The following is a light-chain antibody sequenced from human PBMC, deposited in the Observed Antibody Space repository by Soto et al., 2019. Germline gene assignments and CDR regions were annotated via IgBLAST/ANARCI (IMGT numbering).Light chain of an antibody. V-gene: IGKV1-9*01. CDR3: QPLKKYPYT. J-gene: IGKJ2*01. CDR2: AAS. Sequence: IQLTQSPSSLSASVGDRVTITCRASQGISSYLAWYQQKPGKAPKLLIYAASTLQSGVPSRFSGSGSGTEFTLTISRPQPEKFSTLYFQPLKKYPYTFGQGNKVENK. CDR1: QGISSY.